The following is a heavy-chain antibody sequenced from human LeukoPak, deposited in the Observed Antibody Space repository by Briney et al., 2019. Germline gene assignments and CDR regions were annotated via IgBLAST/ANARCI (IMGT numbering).Heavy chain of an antibody. CDR1: GYTFTGYY. D-gene: IGHD5-18*01. CDR2: INPNSGGT. Sequence: ASVKVSCEASGYTFTGYYMHWVRQAPGQGLEWMGWINPNSGGTNYAQKFQGRVTMTRDTSISTAYMELSRLRSDDTAVYYCARDTAMVRTSKNYGMDVWGQGTTVTVSS. CDR3: ARDTAMVRTSKNYGMDV. V-gene: IGHV1-2*02. J-gene: IGHJ6*02.